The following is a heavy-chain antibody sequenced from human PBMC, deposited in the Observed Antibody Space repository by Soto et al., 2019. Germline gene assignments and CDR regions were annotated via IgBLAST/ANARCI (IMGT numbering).Heavy chain of an antibody. Sequence: RSLTGTVSGDSMSTYYWNWIRQSAEKGLEWIGRISATGTATYIPSLKSRITLSVDTSKNEFALNLKFVTAADTAVYFCARGQSGAADFWGPGTLVT. V-gene: IGHV4-4*07. J-gene: IGHJ3*01. CDR3: ARGQSGAADF. CDR1: GDSMSTYY. D-gene: IGHD7-27*01. CDR2: ISATGTA.